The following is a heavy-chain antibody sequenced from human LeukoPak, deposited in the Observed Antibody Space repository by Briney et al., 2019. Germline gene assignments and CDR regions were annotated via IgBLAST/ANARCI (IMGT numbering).Heavy chain of an antibody. CDR1: RFTFSSYE. V-gene: IGHV3-48*03. J-gene: IGHJ4*02. CDR3: ARDLYGSGSFDY. D-gene: IGHD3-10*01. CDR2: ISSSGSTI. Sequence: GGSLRLSCAASRFTFSSYEMNWVRQAPGKGLEWVSYISSSGSTIYYADSVKGRFTISRDNAKNSLYLQMNSLRAEDTAVYYCARDLYGSGSFDYWGQGTLVTVSS.